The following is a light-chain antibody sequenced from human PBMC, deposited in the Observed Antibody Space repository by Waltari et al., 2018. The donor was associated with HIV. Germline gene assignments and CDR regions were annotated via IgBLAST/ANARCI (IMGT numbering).Light chain of an antibody. V-gene: IGLV1-51*01. CDR3: GTWDSSLSVWV. CDR1: SSNIGNNF. J-gene: IGLJ3*02. Sequence: QSVLTQPPSVSAAPGQKVTISCSGSSSNIGNNFVSWYQQLPGTAPKLLIYDNNKRPSGIPDRFSGSKSGTSATLRITGLQTGDEADYYCGTWDSSLSVWVFGGGTNLTVL. CDR2: DNN.